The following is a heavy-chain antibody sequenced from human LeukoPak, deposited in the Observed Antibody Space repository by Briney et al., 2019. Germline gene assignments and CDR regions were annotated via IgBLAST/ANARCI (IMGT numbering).Heavy chain of an antibody. Sequence: GGSLRLSCAASGFTFSSYSMNWVRQAPGKGLEWVSSISSSNSYIYSADSVKGRFTISRDNAKNSLYLHMNSLRAEDTAVYYCARGTYGDYSFDLWGQGTLVTVSS. CDR3: ARGTYGDYSFDL. CDR2: ISSSNSYI. J-gene: IGHJ4*02. V-gene: IGHV3-21*01. D-gene: IGHD4-17*01. CDR1: GFTFSSYS.